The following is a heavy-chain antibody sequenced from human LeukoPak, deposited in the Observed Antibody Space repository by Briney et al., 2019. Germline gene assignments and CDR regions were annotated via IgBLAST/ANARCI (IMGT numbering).Heavy chain of an antibody. CDR3: AEVGYSGSFDY. V-gene: IGHV3-23*01. Sequence: GGSLRPSCAASGFTFSSYAMSWVRQAPGKGLEWVSAISGSGGSTYYADSVKGRFTISRDNSKNTLYLQMNSLRAEDTAVYYCAEVGYSGSFDYWGQGTLVTVSS. J-gene: IGHJ4*02. CDR1: GFTFSSYA. D-gene: IGHD5-12*01. CDR2: ISGSGGST.